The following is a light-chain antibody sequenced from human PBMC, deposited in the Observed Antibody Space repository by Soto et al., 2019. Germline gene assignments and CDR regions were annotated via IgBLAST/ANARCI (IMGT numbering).Light chain of an antibody. CDR1: SSNIGSKT. V-gene: IGLV1-44*01. CDR3: AAWDDSLNGLV. CDR2: NNN. J-gene: IGLJ1*01. Sequence: QSVLTKPPSASGTPGQRVTISCSGSSSNIGSKTVNWYQQLPGTAPKLLIYNNNQRPSGVPDRFSGSKSGTSASLAISGLQSEDEADYYCAAWDDSLNGLVFGTGTKRTV.